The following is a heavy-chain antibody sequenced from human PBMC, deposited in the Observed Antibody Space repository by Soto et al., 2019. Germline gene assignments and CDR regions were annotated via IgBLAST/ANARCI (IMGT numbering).Heavy chain of an antibody. Sequence: ASVKVSCKASGYTFTSYAMHWVRQAPGQRLEWMGWINAGNGNTKYSQKFQGRVTITRDASASTAYMELSSLRSEDTAVYYCARGRIVVVPAAPAYYYYGMDVWGQGTTVTVSS. CDR1: GYTFTSYA. CDR3: ARGRIVVVPAAPAYYYYGMDV. CDR2: INAGNGNT. D-gene: IGHD2-2*01. J-gene: IGHJ6*02. V-gene: IGHV1-3*01.